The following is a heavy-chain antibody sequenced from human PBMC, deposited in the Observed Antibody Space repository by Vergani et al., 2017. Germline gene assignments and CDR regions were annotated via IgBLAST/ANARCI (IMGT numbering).Heavy chain of an antibody. Sequence: QVQLLESGGGLVKPGGSLRLSCAASGFTFSDYYMSWIRQAPGKGLEWVSYISSSGSTIYYADSVKGRFTISRDNAKNSLYLQMNSLRAEDTAVYYCARKHISNYYDSSGYYYMCYSYGMDVWGQGTTVTVSS. CDR3: ARKHISNYYDSSGYYYMCYSYGMDV. J-gene: IGHJ6*02. D-gene: IGHD3-22*01. CDR2: ISSSGSTI. CDR1: GFTFSDYY. V-gene: IGHV3-11*01.